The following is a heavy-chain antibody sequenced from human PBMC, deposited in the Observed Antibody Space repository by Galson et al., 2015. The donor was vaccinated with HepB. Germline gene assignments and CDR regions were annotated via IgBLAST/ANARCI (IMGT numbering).Heavy chain of an antibody. D-gene: IGHD2-2*02. CDR1: GFTFTSYS. J-gene: IGHJ6*02. V-gene: IGHV3-30*04. CDR2: ISYDGNNK. Sequence: SCAASGFTFTSYSMHWVRQAPGKGLEWVAVISYDGNNKYYADSVRGRFTISRDNSKNTLYLQMDSLRAEDTAVYYCARAPPNLNTVYYYYFYAMDVWGQGTTVTVSS. CDR3: ARAPPNLNTVYYYYFYAMDV.